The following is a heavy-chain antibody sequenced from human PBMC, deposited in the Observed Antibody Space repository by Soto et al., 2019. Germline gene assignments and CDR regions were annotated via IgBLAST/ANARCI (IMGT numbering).Heavy chain of an antibody. CDR2: ISSSSSTI. J-gene: IGHJ4*02. V-gene: IGHV3-48*02. CDR3: ARVRDLRLVGGGDY. CDR1: RFTFSSYS. Sequence: GGSLRLSCAASRFTFSSYSMNWVRQAPGKGLEWVSYISSSSSTIYYADSVKGRFTISRDNAKNSLYLQMNSLRDEDTAVYYCARVRDLRLVGGGDYWGQGTLVTVSS. D-gene: IGHD3-10*01.